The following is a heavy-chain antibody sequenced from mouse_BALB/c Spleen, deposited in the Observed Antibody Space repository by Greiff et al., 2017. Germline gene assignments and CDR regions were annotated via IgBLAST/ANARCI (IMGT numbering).Heavy chain of an antibody. CDR2: IYPGSGNT. CDR3: ARSYGNYSMDY. D-gene: IGHD2-10*02. CDR1: GYTFTDYY. Sequence: LVESGPELVKPGASVKISCKASGYTFTDYYINWVKQKPGQGLEWIGWIYPGSGNTKYNEKFKGKATLTVDTSSSTAYMQLSSLTSEDTAVYFCARSYGNYSMDYWGQGTSVTVSS. V-gene: IGHV1-84*02. J-gene: IGHJ4*01.